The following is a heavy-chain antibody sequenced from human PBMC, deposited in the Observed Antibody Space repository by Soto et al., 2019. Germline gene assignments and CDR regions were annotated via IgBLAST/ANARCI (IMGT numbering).Heavy chain of an antibody. CDR1: GFTFSSYE. V-gene: IGHV3-48*03. D-gene: IGHD3-3*01. CDR2: ISSSGSTI. Sequence: SGGSLRLSCAASGFTFSSYEMNWVRQAPGKGLEWVSYISSSGSTIYYADSVKGRFTISRDNAKNSLYLQMNSLRAEDTAVYYCARGQTLYYDFWSGYYKGASYYGMDVWGQGTTVTVSS. J-gene: IGHJ6*02. CDR3: ARGQTLYYDFWSGYYKGASYYGMDV.